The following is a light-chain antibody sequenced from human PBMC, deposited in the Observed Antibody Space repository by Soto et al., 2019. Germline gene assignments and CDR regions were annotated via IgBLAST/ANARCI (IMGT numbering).Light chain of an antibody. CDR3: SSYTSSSTVV. CDR1: RMDVGGYNY. Sequence: QSVLTQPASVSGSPGQSITISCTGTRMDVGGYNYVSWYQQHPGKAPKPMIYEVSNRPSGVSNRFSGSKSGNTASLTISGLQAEDEADYYCSSYTSSSTVVFGGGTKLTVL. J-gene: IGLJ2*01. V-gene: IGLV2-14*01. CDR2: EVS.